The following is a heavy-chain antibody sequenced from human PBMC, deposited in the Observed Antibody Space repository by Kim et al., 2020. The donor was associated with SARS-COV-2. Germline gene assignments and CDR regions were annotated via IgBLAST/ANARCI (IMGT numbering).Heavy chain of an antibody. D-gene: IGHD3-16*01. J-gene: IGHJ4*02. CDR3: AREGPNTYYFDY. Sequence: SYPQKFQGIVTMTRDTSTSTVYMELSSLRSEDTAVYYCAREGPNTYYFDYWGQGTLVTVSS. V-gene: IGHV1-46*01.